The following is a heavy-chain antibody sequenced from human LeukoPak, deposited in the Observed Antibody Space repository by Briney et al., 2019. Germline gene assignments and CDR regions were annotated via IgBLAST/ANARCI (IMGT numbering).Heavy chain of an antibody. J-gene: IGHJ4*02. Sequence: PGGSLRLSCAASGFTFSSYSMNWVRQAPGKGLEWVSYISSSSSTIYYADSVEGRFTISRDNSKNTLYLQMNSLRAEDTAVYYCAKDRGPYDYWGQGTLVTVSS. V-gene: IGHV3-48*01. CDR1: GFTFSSYS. CDR2: ISSSSSTI. CDR3: AKDRGPYDY.